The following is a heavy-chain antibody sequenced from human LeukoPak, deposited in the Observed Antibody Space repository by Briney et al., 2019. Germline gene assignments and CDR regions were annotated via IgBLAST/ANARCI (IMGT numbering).Heavy chain of an antibody. Sequence: PGGSLRLSCAASGITFSSYAMSWVRQAPGKGLEWVSGIRSSGEITSYADSVKGRFTISRDNAKNTLYLQMNSLRAEDTAVYYCARDRYPDAFDIWGQGTMVTVSS. J-gene: IGHJ3*02. V-gene: IGHV3-23*01. CDR3: ARDRYPDAFDI. CDR1: GITFSSYA. D-gene: IGHD1-1*01. CDR2: IRSSGEIT.